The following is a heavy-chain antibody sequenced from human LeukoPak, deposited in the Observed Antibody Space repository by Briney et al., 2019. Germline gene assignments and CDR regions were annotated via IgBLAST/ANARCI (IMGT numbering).Heavy chain of an antibody. J-gene: IGHJ4*02. CDR2: INNTGTT. CDR1: GGSFSSSRYY. D-gene: IGHD3-10*01. CDR3: ASMTYYFGSGSYSAIDC. V-gene: IGHV4-39*01. Sequence: AETLSLTCTASGGSFSSSRYYRGRIRQPPGQGLESTGSINNTGTTYYNPSLQSLGTMSVDPSKSQFSLKLSSVTAADTAVYYCASMTYYFGSGSYSAIDCWGQGTLVTVSS.